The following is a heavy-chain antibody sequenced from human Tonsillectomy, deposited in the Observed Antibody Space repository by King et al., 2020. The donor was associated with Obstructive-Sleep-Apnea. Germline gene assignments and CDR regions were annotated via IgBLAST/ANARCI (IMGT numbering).Heavy chain of an antibody. CDR2: ISYDGSNK. D-gene: IGHD5-12*01. V-gene: IGHV3-30*04. J-gene: IGHJ4*02. CDR3: ARHAGWWLRSILYY. Sequence: QVQLVESGGGVVQPGRSLRLSCAASGFTFSSYAMHWVRQAPGKGLEWVAVISYDGSNKYYADSVKGRFTISRDNSKNTLYLQMNSLRAEDTAVYYGARHAGWWLRSILYYWGQGTLVTVSS. CDR1: GFTFSSYA.